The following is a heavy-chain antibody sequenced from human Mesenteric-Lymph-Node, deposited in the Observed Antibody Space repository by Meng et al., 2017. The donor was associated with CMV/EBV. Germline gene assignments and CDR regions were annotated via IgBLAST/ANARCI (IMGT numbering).Heavy chain of an antibody. CDR3: ARFPHHY. V-gene: IGHV3-48*03. Sequence: GESLKISCAASGFTFSSYEMNWFRQAPGKGLEWVSYITSSGSTVYYADSVKGRFTISRDNSKNTLYLQMNSLRAEDTAVYYCARFPHHYWGQGTLVTVSS. CDR2: ITSSGSTV. J-gene: IGHJ4*02. CDR1: GFTFSSYE.